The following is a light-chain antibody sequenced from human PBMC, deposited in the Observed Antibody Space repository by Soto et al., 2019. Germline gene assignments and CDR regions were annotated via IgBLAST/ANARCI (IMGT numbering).Light chain of an antibody. J-gene: IGKJ2*01. CDR1: QSVSSTY. Sequence: EIVLTQSPGTLSLSPGERVTLSCRASQSVSSTYLAWYQQKPGQAPRLLIYGASSRATGIPDRFSGSGSGTDFTLTISRLKPEDFAVYYCQQFGSSPLYTFGQGTKLEIK. V-gene: IGKV3-20*01. CDR2: GAS. CDR3: QQFGSSPLYT.